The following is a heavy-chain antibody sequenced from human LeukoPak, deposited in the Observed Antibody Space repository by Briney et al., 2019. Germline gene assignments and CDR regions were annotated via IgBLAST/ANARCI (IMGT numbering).Heavy chain of an antibody. CDR2: IQQDGSDK. CDR3: ARDLYRIVVVPHYFDY. D-gene: IGHD3-22*01. V-gene: IGHV3-7*01. Sequence: GGSLRLSCAASGFTFSSSWMSWVRQAPGKGREWVANIQQDGSDKYYVDSVKGRFTISRDSAKNSLYLQMNSLRAEDTAVYYCARDLYRIVVVPHYFDYWGQGTLVTVSS. J-gene: IGHJ4*02. CDR1: GFTFSSSW.